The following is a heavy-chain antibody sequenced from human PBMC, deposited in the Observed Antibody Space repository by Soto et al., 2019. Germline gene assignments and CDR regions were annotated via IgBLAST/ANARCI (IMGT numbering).Heavy chain of an antibody. CDR2: ISGNGVNT. CDR3: AKGGITMIVIVTATFYFDS. Sequence: EVHLLESGGGLEQPGGSRRLSCAASGFNFGSYAMTWVRQVPGKGLEWVADISGNGVNTDYADSVKGRFLISRDNVKNTVFLQMNSLRDEDTATYYCAKGGITMIVIVTATFYFDSWGQGTVVTVSS. D-gene: IGHD3-22*01. V-gene: IGHV3-23*01. J-gene: IGHJ4*02. CDR1: GFNFGSYA.